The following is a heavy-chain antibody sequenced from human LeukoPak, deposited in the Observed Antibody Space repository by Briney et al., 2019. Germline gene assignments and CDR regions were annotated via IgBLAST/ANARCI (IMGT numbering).Heavy chain of an antibody. V-gene: IGHV4-59*01. D-gene: IGHD1-1*01. CDR1: GGSISSYY. CDR3: ARVQRPLDGADY. Sequence: KPSETLSLTCTVSGGSISSYYWSWIRQPPGKGLEWIGYIYYSGSTYYSPSLKSRVTISVDTSKNLFSLKLSSVTAADTAVYYCARVQRPLDGADYWGQGTLVTVSS. CDR2: IYYSGST. J-gene: IGHJ4*02.